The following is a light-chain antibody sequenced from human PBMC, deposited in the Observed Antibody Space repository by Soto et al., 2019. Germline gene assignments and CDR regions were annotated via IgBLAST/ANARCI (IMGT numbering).Light chain of an antibody. CDR2: DAS. Sequence: DIQMTQSPSTLSASVGDRVTITCRASQSISSWLAWYQHKPGKAPKLLIYDASSLQSGVPSRFSGSGSGTEFTLTISSLQPGDFATYYCQHYNSYSGTFGQGTKVEIK. CDR3: QHYNSYSGT. CDR1: QSISSW. V-gene: IGKV1-5*01. J-gene: IGKJ1*01.